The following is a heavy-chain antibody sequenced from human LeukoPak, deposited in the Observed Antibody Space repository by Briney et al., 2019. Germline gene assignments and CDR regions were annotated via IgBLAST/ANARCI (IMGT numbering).Heavy chain of an antibody. J-gene: IGHJ6*02. CDR1: VYTFTSYG. V-gene: IGHV1-18*01. D-gene: IGHD3-3*02. CDR2: ISAYNGNT. CDR3: ARVSPEYYYYYGMDV. Sequence: GASVNVSCKASVYTFTSYGISWVRQPPGQGLEWMGWISAYNGNTKYAQKQQGSVTMTTDTSTSTAYMELRSLRSDDPAVYYCARVSPEYYYYYGMDVWGQGTTVTVSS.